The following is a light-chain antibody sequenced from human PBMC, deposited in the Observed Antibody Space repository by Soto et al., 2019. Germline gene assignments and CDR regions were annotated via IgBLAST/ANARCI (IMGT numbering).Light chain of an antibody. J-gene: IGKJ5*01. Sequence: DIQLTQSPSFLSASLVDRVTFTCXSSQDISTYLAWYQQKPGKAPKLLIYAASTLQSGVPSRFSGGGSGTEFTLTIRSLQPEDFATYYCQHLSSYPSITFGQGTRLEI. V-gene: IGKV1-9*01. CDR3: QHLSSYPSIT. CDR2: AAS. CDR1: QDISTY.